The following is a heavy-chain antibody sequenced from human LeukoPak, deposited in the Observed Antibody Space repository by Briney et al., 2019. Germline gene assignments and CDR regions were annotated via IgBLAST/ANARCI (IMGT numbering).Heavy chain of an antibody. V-gene: IGHV3-20*03. CDR2: INWNGGST. CDR3: ARGGLIQRHAFDI. J-gene: IGHJ3*02. CDR1: GFTFDDDG. Sequence: PGGALRLSFAAPGFTFDDDGMSSVRQVPGKGLEWVYGINWNGGSTANAESVKGRVTSSGDNAKNYLYVQMNSLRGEDTALYYCARGGLIQRHAFDIWGQGTMVTVSS. D-gene: IGHD1-1*01.